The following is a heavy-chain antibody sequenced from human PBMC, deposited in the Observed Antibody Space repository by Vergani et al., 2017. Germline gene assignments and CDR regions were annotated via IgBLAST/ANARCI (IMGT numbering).Heavy chain of an antibody. J-gene: IGHJ4*02. CDR1: GGTFSSYA. Sequence: QVQLVQSGAEVKKPGSSVKVSCKASGGTFSSYAISWVRQAPGQGLEWMGRIIPIFGTANYAQKFQGRVTITADESTSTAYMELSSLRSEDTAVYYCGRDRNLAAAGSYYFDYWGQGTLVTVSS. CDR2: IIPIFGTA. D-gene: IGHD6-13*01. V-gene: IGHV1-69*13. CDR3: GRDRNLAAAGSYYFDY.